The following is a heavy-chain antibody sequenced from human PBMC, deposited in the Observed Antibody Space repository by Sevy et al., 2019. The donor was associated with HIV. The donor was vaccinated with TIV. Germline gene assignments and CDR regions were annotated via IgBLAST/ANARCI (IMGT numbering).Heavy chain of an antibody. CDR3: AKGPHPAVTTSYGLDV. V-gene: IGHV3-30*02. Sequence: GGSLRLSCIVSGFTFKSYAMHWVRQAPGKGLEWVTFIRNDGSTKYYTDSVRGRFTISRDNSKNTLYLQMNSLRGEDTAVYYCAKGPHPAVTTSYGLDVWGQGTTVTVSS. CDR1: GFTFKSYA. J-gene: IGHJ6*02. D-gene: IGHD4-17*01. CDR2: IRNDGSTK.